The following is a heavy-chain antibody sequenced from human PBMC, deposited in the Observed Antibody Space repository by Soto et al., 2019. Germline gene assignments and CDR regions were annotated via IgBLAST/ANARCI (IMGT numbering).Heavy chain of an antibody. J-gene: IGHJ4*02. CDR3: ERERRGMATTNFDY. CDR1: GGSISSYY. D-gene: IGHD5-12*01. V-gene: IGHV4-59*01. Sequence: SETLSLTCTVSGGSISSYYWSWIRQPPGKGLEWIGYIYYSGSTNYNPSLKSRVTISVDTSKNQFSLKLSSVTAADTAVYYCERERRGMATTNFDYWGQGTLVTVSS. CDR2: IYYSGST.